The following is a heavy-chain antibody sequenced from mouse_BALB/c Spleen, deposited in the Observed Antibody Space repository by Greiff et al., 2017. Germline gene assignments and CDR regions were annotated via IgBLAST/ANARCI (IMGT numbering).Heavy chain of an antibody. Sequence: EVMLVESGGGLVKPGGSLKLSCAASGFTFSSYAMSWVRQTPEKRLEWVATISSGGSYTYYPDSVKGRFTISRDNAKNTLYLQMSSLRSEDTAMYYCARRSNYGAMDYWGQGTSVTVSS. CDR1: GFTFSSYA. CDR2: ISSGGSYT. J-gene: IGHJ4*01. CDR3: ARRSNYGAMDY. V-gene: IGHV5-9-1*01. D-gene: IGHD2-5*01.